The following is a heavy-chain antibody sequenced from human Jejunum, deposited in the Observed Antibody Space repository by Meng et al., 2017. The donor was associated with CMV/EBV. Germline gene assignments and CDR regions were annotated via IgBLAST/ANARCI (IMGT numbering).Heavy chain of an antibody. CDR2: IIPVFATT. D-gene: IGHD2-2*02. V-gene: IGHV1-69*05. CDR1: TYT. J-gene: IGHJ4*02. Sequence: TYTVSWVRQAPGQGLEWLGGIIPVFATTNYAQKFQDRVTITTDESASTVYMELSSLRSEDTAVYYCARVGAFCSSTSCYNDPLLEYWGQGTLVTVSS. CDR3: ARVGAFCSSTSCYNDPLLEY.